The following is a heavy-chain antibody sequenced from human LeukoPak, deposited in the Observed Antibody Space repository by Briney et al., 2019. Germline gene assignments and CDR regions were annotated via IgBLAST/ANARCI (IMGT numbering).Heavy chain of an antibody. V-gene: IGHV4-61*02. D-gene: IGHD2-21*02. J-gene: IGHJ3*02. CDR1: GGSISSGSCY. CDR3: ARDRTYCGGDCEPSPPAFDI. CDR2: IYTSGST. Sequence: SQTLSLTCTVSGGSISSGSCYWSWIRQPAGKGLEWIGRIYTSGSTNYNPSLKSRVTISVDTSKNQFSLKLSSVTAADTAVYYCARDRTYCGGDCEPSPPAFDIWGQGTMVTVSS.